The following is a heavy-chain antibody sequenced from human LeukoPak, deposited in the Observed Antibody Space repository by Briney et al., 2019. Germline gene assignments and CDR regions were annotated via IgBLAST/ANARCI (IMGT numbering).Heavy chain of an antibody. D-gene: IGHD4-17*01. CDR2: VSHDGTYE. J-gene: IGHJ3*02. CDR3: AREVTTVTVKRAFDI. Sequence: PGRSLRLSCVASGFSISSYAMHWVRQAPGKGLEWVAVVSHDGTYEYYADSVKGRLTISRGISKNTLYLQMNSLRAEDTAVYYCAREVTTVTVKRAFDIWGQGTMVTVSS. V-gene: IGHV3-30*04. CDR1: GFSISSYA.